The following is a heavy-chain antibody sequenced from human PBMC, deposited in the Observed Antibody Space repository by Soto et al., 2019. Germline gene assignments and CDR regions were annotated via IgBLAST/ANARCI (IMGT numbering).Heavy chain of an antibody. V-gene: IGHV3-33*01. J-gene: IGHJ4*02. Sequence: QVQLVESGGGVVQPGRSLRLSCAASGFTFSSYGMHWVRQAPGKGLEWVAFMWYDGSNKYYADSVKGRFTISRDNSKNTLYLQMHSLRAEDTAVYYCAREGGSGPDYWGQGTLVTVSS. CDR3: AREGGSGPDY. CDR2: MWYDGSNK. D-gene: IGHD6-19*01. CDR1: GFTFSSYG.